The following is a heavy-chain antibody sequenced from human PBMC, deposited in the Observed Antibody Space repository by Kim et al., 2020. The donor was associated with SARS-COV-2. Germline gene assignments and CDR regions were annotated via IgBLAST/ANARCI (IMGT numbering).Heavy chain of an antibody. CDR2: IYHSGST. J-gene: IGHJ4*02. CDR1: GGSISSSNW. D-gene: IGHD3-22*01. V-gene: IGHV4-4*02. Sequence: SETLSLTCAVSGGSISSSNWWSWVRQPPGKGLEWIGEIYHSGSTNYNPSLKSRVTISVDKSKNQFSLKLSSVTAADTAVYYCAREGGLNYYDSSGYYPIFDYWGQGTLVTVSS. CDR3: AREGGLNYYDSSGYYPIFDY.